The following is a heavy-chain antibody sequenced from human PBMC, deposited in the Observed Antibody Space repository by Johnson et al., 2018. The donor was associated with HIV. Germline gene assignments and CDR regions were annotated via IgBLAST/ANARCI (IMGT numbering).Heavy chain of an antibody. CDR2: ISFSGVKK. V-gene: IGHV3-30*18. CDR1: GFTFSNYG. D-gene: IGHD4-23*01. Sequence: QEQLVESGGGVVQPGRSLRLSCAASGFTFSNYGMAWVRQAPGKGLEWVTVISFSGVKKYYADSVKGRFTISRDNSKNTLYLQMNSLRAEDTAVYYCAKDLAPYRTVVKSRDAFDIWGQGTMVTVSS. CDR3: AKDLAPYRTVVKSRDAFDI. J-gene: IGHJ3*02.